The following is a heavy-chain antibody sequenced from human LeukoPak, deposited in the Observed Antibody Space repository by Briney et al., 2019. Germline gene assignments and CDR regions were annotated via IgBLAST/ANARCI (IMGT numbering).Heavy chain of an antibody. CDR1: GGSVSSGSYY. CDR3: GYFDL. CDR2: IYYSGST. V-gene: IGHV4-39*01. Sequence: SETLSLTCTVSGGSVSSGSYYWSWIRQPPGKGLEWIGSIYYSGSTYYNPSLKSRVTISVDTSKNQFSLKLSSVTAAGTAVYYCGYFDLWGRGTLVTVSS. J-gene: IGHJ2*01.